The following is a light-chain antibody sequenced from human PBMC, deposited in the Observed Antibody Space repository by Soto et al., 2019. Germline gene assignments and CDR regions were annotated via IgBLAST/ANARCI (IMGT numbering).Light chain of an antibody. J-gene: IGKJ4*01. V-gene: IGKV3-11*01. CDR3: QQRSNWLT. CDR2: DAS. Sequence: ELVLTQSPSTLSLSPGERATLSCRASQSVSSSLAWYQQKPGQAPRLLIYDASNRATGIPARFSGSGSGTDFTLNIGSLAPEDFAVYYWQQRSNWLTFGGGTKVEIK. CDR1: QSVSSS.